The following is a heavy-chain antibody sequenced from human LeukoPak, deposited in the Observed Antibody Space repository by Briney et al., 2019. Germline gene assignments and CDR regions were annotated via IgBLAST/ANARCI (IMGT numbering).Heavy chain of an antibody. CDR1: GFIFSNYG. J-gene: IGHJ4*02. CDR2: IWYDGQTK. CDR3: AREWGRIAVAGGPGY. V-gene: IGHV3-33*01. Sequence: GGSLRLSCAASGFIFSNYGMHWVRQAPGKGLEWLALIWYDGQTKFYADSVKGRFTISRDNSGNTLFLHMTSLRVEDTAVYYCAREWGRIAVAGGPGYWGQGALVTVSS. D-gene: IGHD6-19*01.